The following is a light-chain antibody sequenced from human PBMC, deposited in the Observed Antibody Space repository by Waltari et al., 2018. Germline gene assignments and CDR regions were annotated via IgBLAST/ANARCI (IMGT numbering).Light chain of an antibody. CDR1: QSVSSSY. CDR3: QQFGSSLYT. V-gene: IGKV3-20*01. CDR2: GAS. Sequence: EIVLTQSPGTLSLSPGERATLSCRVSQSVSSSYLAWYQQKPGQAPRLLIYGASSRASGVSDRFSGSGSGTDFTLTISRLEPEDFAVYYCQQFGSSLYTFGQGTKLEIK. J-gene: IGKJ2*01.